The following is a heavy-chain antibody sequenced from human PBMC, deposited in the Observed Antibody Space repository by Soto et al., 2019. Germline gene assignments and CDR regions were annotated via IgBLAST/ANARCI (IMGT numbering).Heavy chain of an antibody. V-gene: IGHV5-51*01. CDR2: IYPGDSDT. CDR3: ARQPDYYDSSGYYSARYFDL. J-gene: IGHJ2*01. CDR1: GYTFTDYW. Sequence: GESLKISCKGSGYTFTDYWIGWVRQLPGKGLEWMGIIYPGDSDTRYSPSFQGQVTISADKSISTAYLQWSSLKASDTAMYYCARQPDYYDSSGYYSARYFDLWGRGTLVTVS. D-gene: IGHD3-22*01.